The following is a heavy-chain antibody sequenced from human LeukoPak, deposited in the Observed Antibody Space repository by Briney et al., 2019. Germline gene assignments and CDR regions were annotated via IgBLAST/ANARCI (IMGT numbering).Heavy chain of an antibody. D-gene: IGHD6-6*01. V-gene: IGHV4-39*01. CDR2: IYYSGST. J-gene: IGHJ6*03. Sequence: SETLSLTCAVSGGSISSSSYYWGWIRQPPGKGLEWIGSIYYSGSTNYNPSLKSPVTMSVDTPKNQFSLKLSSVTAADTAVYYCARQGIAARGYYYSMDVWGKGTTVTVSS. CDR3: ARQGIAARGYYYSMDV. CDR1: GGSISSSSYY.